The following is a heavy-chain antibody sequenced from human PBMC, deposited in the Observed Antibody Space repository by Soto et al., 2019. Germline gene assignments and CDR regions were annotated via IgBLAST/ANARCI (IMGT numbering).Heavy chain of an antibody. CDR2: ISSNGVGT. V-gene: IGHV3-64*01. CDR1: GFTLRGYA. J-gene: IGHJ6*03. CDR3: ARRARPDFYYMDV. Sequence: EVQLAESGGGLAQPGGSLRLSCAASGFTLRGYAMDWVRQAPGKGLEYVSGISSNGVGTYYANSVQGRFTISRDNSKNTGYLQMGSLRTEDMAVYYCARRARPDFYYMDVWGKGTTVTVSS. D-gene: IGHD6-6*01.